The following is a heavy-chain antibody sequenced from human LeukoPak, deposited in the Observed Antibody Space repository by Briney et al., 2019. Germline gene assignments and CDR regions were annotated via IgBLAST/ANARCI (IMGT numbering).Heavy chain of an antibody. Sequence: SETLSLTCTVSGGSISSYYWSWIRQPPGKGLEWIGYIYTSGSTNYNPSLKSRVTISVDTSKNQFSLELSSVTAADTAVYYCARHRPYYYDSSGKSSGAFDIWGQGTMVTVSS. V-gene: IGHV4-4*09. CDR3: ARHRPYYYDSSGKSSGAFDI. CDR2: IYTSGST. D-gene: IGHD3-22*01. CDR1: GGSISSYY. J-gene: IGHJ3*02.